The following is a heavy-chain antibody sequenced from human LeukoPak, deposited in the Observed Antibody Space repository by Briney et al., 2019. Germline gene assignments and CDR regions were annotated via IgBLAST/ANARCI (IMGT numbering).Heavy chain of an antibody. Sequence: GGSLRLSCAASGLPFSNFEMNWVRQAPGKGLEWISYISSSGSTIYYADSMKGRFTISRDNAKNSLFLQADSLRVEDTAVYYCVAGGWHYFDYWGQGTLVTV. CDR2: ISSSGSTI. CDR3: VAGGWHYFDY. D-gene: IGHD1-14*01. V-gene: IGHV3-48*03. J-gene: IGHJ4*02. CDR1: GLPFSNFE.